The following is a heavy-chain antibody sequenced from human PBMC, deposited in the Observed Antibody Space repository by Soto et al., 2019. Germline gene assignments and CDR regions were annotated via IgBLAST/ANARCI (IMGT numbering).Heavy chain of an antibody. D-gene: IGHD3-3*01. J-gene: IGHJ4*02. CDR3: ARGGRLRFLEWFPDY. CDR1: GFTFSSYW. Sequence: GGPLRLSCAASGFTFSSYWMSWVRQAPGKGLEWVANIKQDGSEKYYVDSVKGRFTISRDNAKNSLYLQMNSLRAEDTAVYYCARGGRLRFLEWFPDYWGQGTLVTVSS. V-gene: IGHV3-7*01. CDR2: IKQDGSEK.